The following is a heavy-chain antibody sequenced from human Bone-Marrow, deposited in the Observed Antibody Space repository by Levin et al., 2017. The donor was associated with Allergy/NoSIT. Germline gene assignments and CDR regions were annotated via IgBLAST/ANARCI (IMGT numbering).Heavy chain of an antibody. CDR1: SFTFSSYD. CDR2: ISGTGDRT. CDR3: ASPGFWSGHRLYLTNWFDP. D-gene: IGHD3-3*01. V-gene: IGHV3-23*01. J-gene: IGHJ5*02. Sequence: GGSLRLSCAASSFTFSSYDMSWVRQAPGKGLEWVSAISGTGDRTYYADSVRGRFTISRDNSKNTLYLQMNSLRADDTAVYYCASPGFWSGHRLYLTNWFDPWGQGTLVTVSS.